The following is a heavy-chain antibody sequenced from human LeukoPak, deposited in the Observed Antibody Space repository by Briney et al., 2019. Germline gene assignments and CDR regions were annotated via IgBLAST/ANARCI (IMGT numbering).Heavy chain of an antibody. CDR1: GFTFSTYW. J-gene: IGHJ5*02. CDR3: ARVLYYYDSGGRNWFDP. CDR2: INSDGSST. Sequence: GGSLRLSCAASGFTFSTYWMHWVRQAPGKGLVWVSRINSDGSSTSYADSVKGRFTISRDNAKNTLYLQMNSLRAEDTAVYYCARVLYYYDSGGRNWFDPWGQGTLVTVSS. V-gene: IGHV3-74*01. D-gene: IGHD3-22*01.